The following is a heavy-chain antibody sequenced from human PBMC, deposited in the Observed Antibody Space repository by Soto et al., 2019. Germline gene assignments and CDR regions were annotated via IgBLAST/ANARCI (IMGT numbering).Heavy chain of an antibody. CDR3: ARRRAEYSSFDP. Sequence: QEQLQESGPGLVKPSETLSLTCTVSGGSVKNYYWSWIRQPPGKGLEWIGCIHNSGSTDYNSSLKSRATISIDTSKSQFSLKLSSVTAADTALYYCARRRAEYSSFDPWGQGTLVTVSS. V-gene: IGHV4-59*08. J-gene: IGHJ5*02. D-gene: IGHD6-6*01. CDR2: IHNSGST. CDR1: GGSVKNYY.